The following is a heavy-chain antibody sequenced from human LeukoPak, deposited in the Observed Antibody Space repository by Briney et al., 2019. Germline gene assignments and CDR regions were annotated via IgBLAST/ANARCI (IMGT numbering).Heavy chain of an antibody. CDR2: IRYDGTNK. V-gene: IGHV3-30*02. CDR1: GFTFSSYG. J-gene: IGHJ4*02. CDR3: AKSLSSRGLIIPKTSRYFDY. Sequence: GGSLRLSCAASGFTFSSYGMHWVRQAPGKGLEWVTFIRYDGTNKYYADSVKGRFTISRDNSKNTLYLQMNSLRAEDTAVYYCAKSLSSRGLIIPKTSRYFDYWGQGTLVTVSS. D-gene: IGHD3-10*01.